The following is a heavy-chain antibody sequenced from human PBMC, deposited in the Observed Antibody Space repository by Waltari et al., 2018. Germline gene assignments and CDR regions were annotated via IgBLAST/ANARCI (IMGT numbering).Heavy chain of an antibody. Sequence: QVQLVQSGAEVKKPGSSVKVSCKASGGTFSSYTISWVRQAPGQGLEWMGRIIPILGIANYAQKFQGRVTITADKSTSTAYMELSSLRSEDTAVYYCAIREDYYDSSGYYGMDVWGQGP. CDR3: AIREDYYDSSGYYGMDV. CDR1: GGTFSSYT. V-gene: IGHV1-69*02. CDR2: IIPILGIA. J-gene: IGHJ6*02. D-gene: IGHD3-22*01.